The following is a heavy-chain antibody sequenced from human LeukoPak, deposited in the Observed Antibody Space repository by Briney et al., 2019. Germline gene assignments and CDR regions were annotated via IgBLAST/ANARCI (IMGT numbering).Heavy chain of an antibody. CDR2: ISGSGGTT. Sequence: GGSLLLSCAASGFTFSSYAMSWVRPAPGKGLEWVSSISGSGGTTYYADSVKGRFTISRDNSKNTLYMQMNSLRPDDTALYYCAKGNGKAATGSVVDYWGQGTLVSVSS. J-gene: IGHJ4*02. V-gene: IGHV3-23*01. D-gene: IGHD1-26*01. CDR3: AKGNGKAATGSVVDY. CDR1: GFTFSSYA.